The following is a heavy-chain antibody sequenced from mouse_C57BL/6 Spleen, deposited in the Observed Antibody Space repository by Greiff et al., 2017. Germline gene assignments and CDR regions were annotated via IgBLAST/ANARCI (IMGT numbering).Heavy chain of an antibody. CDR3: ARDGYYGSSYVWFAY. CDR1: GYSITSGYY. J-gene: IGHJ3*01. Sequence: ESGPGLVKPSQSLSLTCSVTGYSITSGYYWNWIRQFPGNKLEWMGYISYDGSNNYNPSLKNRISITRDTSKNQFLLKLNSVTTEDTATYYGARDGYYGSSYVWFAYWGQGTLVTVSA. V-gene: IGHV3-6*01. D-gene: IGHD1-1*01. CDR2: ISYDGSN.